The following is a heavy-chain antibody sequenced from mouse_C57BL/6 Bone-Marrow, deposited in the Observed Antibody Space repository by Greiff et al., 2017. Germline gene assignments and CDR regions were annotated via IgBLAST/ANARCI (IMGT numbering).Heavy chain of an antibody. Sequence: EVKLVESGGGLVKPGGSLKLSCAASGFTFSDYGMHWVRQAPEKGLEWVAYISSGSSTMYYADTVKGRFTISRDNAKNTLFLQVTSLRSEDTAMYYCARDYYDGSSYGFAYWGQGTLVTVSA. V-gene: IGHV5-17*01. CDR3: ARDYYDGSSYGFAY. D-gene: IGHD1-1*01. CDR2: ISSGSSTM. J-gene: IGHJ3*01. CDR1: GFTFSDYG.